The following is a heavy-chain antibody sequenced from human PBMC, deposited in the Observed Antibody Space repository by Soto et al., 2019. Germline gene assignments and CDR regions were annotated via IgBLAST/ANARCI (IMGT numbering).Heavy chain of an antibody. J-gene: IGHJ2*01. D-gene: IGHD5-18*01. CDR3: ARDYDVNTAVDYWYFDL. Sequence: QVQLQESGPRLVTPSETLTLTCSLSGGSITNHYWGWIRQPPGKGLEFIGRIYPSGRAHYNPSLQDRGTMSVDTSKNQFSLKVNSVTAADTAIYYCARDYDVNTAVDYWYFDLWGRGTLVTVSS. V-gene: IGHV4-4*07. CDR1: GGSITNHY. CDR2: IYPSGRA.